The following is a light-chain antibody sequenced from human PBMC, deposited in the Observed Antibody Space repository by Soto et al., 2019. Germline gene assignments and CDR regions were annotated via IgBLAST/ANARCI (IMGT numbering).Light chain of an antibody. CDR1: SRDVGRYDY. Sequence: QSALTQPASVSGSPGQSITISCSGTSRDVGRYDYVSWYQQHPGKAPRLIIYEVSNRPSGISNRFSGSKSGNTATLTISGLQAEDEAEYFCSSYTKVNTLVVFSGGTKLTVL. CDR2: EVS. J-gene: IGLJ2*01. CDR3: SSYTKVNTLVV. V-gene: IGLV2-14*01.